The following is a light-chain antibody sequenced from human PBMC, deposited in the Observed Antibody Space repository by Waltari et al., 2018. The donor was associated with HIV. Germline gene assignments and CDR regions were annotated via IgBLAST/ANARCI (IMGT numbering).Light chain of an antibody. J-gene: IGKJ1*01. CDR2: GAS. CDR3: QHLNSYPP. CDR1: QGISTY. Sequence: DIQMTQSPSTLSASVGTRVTITCRASQGISTYLAWYQQKPGKAPKLLIYGASTLQSGVPSRFSGSGSGTEFTLTIIGLQPEDFATYYCQHLNSYPPFGQGTKVEIK. V-gene: IGKV1-9*01.